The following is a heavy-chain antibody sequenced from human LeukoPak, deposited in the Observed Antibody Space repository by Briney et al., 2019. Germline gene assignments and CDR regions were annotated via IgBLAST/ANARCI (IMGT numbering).Heavy chain of an antibody. D-gene: IGHD5-18*01. V-gene: IGHV4-4*02. J-gene: IGHJ2*01. CDR1: GGSISSTNW. CDR2: IYHSGST. CDR3: ASNVDTTLVGLYWYFDL. Sequence: SETLSLTCAVSGGSISSTNWWSWVRQPSGKGLEWIGEIYHSGSTNYNPSLKSRVIISVDTSKNQFSLRLSSVTAADTAVYYCASNVDTTLVGLYWYFDLWGRGTLVTVSS.